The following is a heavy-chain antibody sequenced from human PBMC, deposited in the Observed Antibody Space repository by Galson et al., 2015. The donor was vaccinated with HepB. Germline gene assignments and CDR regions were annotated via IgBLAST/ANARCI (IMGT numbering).Heavy chain of an antibody. J-gene: IGHJ6*03. CDR3: ARDGIAVAGKNYYYMDV. CDR1: GFTFSSYS. D-gene: IGHD6-19*01. Sequence: SLRLSCAASGFTFSSYSMNWVRQAPGKGLEWVSSISSSSSYIYYADSVKGRFTISRDNAKNSLYLQMNSLRAEDTAVYYCARDGIAVAGKNYYYMDVWGKGTTVTVSS. V-gene: IGHV3-21*01. CDR2: ISSSSSYI.